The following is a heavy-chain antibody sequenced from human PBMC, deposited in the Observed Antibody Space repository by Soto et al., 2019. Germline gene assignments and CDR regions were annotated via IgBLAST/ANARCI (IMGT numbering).Heavy chain of an antibody. J-gene: IGHJ4*02. Sequence: QVQLVESGGGVVQPGGSLRLSCAASGFTFGRHGMHWVRPAPGKGLEWVAVIGRDGRRASYADSVKGRFTISRHNGQNTLYLQMNSLRAEETAVYYCARDDDYGDNGLDYWGQGTLVTVSS. CDR3: ARDDDYGDNGLDY. CDR2: IGRDGRRA. CDR1: GFTFGRHG. V-gene: IGHV3-33*01. D-gene: IGHD4-17*01.